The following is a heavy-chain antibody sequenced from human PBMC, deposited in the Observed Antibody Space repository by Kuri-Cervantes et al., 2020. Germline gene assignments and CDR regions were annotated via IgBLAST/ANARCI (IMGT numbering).Heavy chain of an antibody. CDR3: STDPTYYFDY. J-gene: IGHJ4*02. CDR2: IKSKTDGGTA. CDR1: GFTFSNAW. Sequence: GESLKISCAASGFTFSNAWMSWVRQAPGKGLEWVGRIKSKTDGGTADYAAPVKGRFTISRDDSKNTLYLQMNSLKTEDTAVYYCSTDPTYYFDYWGQGTLVTVSS. V-gene: IGHV3-15*01.